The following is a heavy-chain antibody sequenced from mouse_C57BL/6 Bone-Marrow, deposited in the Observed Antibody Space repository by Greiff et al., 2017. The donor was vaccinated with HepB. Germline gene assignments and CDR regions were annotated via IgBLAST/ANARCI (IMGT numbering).Heavy chain of an antibody. J-gene: IGHJ4*01. CDR2: IDPSDSET. D-gene: IGHD4-1*01. CDR1: GYTFTSYW. V-gene: IGHV1-52*01. CDR3: ARWMGPYYYAMDC. Sequence: VQLVESGAELVRPGSSVKLSCKASGYTFTSYWMHWVKQRPIQGLEWIGNIDPSDSETHYNQKFKDKATLTVDKSSSTAYMQLSSLTSEDSAVYYCARWMGPYYYAMDCWGQGTSVTVAS.